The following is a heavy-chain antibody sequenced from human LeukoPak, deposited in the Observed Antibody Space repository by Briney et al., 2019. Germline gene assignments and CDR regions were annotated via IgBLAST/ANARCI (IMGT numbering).Heavy chain of an antibody. D-gene: IGHD5-18*01. CDR3: ARRGRYTAMVDY. CDR2: IYYSGST. J-gene: IGHJ4*02. CDR1: GDSISSSSSY. Sequence: PSETLSLTCTVSGDSISSSSSYWGWIRQPPGKGLEWIGSIYYSGSTYYNPSLKSRVTISVDTSKNQFSLKLSSVTAADTAVYYCARRGRYTAMVDYWGQGTLVTVSS. V-gene: IGHV4-39*01.